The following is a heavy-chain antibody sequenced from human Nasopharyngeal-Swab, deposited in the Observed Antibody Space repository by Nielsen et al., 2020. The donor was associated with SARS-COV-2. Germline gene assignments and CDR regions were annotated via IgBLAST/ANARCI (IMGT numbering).Heavy chain of an antibody. CDR2: ISYDGSNK. D-gene: IGHD3-10*01. Sequence: VRQAPGKGLEWVAVISYDGSNKYYADSVKGRFTIPRDNSKNTLYLQMNSLRAEDTAVYYCAKDPYYYGSGSYWNYFDYWGQGTLVTVSS. J-gene: IGHJ4*02. V-gene: IGHV3-30*18. CDR3: AKDPYYYGSGSYWNYFDY.